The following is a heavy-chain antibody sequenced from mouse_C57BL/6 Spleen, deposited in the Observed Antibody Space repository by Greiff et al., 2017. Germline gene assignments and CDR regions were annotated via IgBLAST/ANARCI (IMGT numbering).Heavy chain of an antibody. Sequence: VQLQQPGAELVMPGASVKLSCKASGYTFTSYWMHWVKQRPGQGLEWIGEIDPSDSDTNYNPKFKGKSTMTVDKSSSTAYMQLSSLTSEDSAVYYCARVYGSSEAMDYWGQGTSVTVSS. CDR3: ARVYGSSEAMDY. J-gene: IGHJ4*01. V-gene: IGHV1-69*01. CDR2: IDPSDSDT. CDR1: GYTFTSYW. D-gene: IGHD1-1*01.